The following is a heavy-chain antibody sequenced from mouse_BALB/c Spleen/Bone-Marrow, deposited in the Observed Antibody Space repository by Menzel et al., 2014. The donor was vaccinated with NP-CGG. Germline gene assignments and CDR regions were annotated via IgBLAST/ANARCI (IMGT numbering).Heavy chain of an antibody. D-gene: IGHD2-3*01. CDR1: GYTFTEYT. CDR3: ARGWLLRHYFDY. J-gene: IGHJ2*01. Sequence: EVQLQQSGPELVKPGASVKTSCKTSGYTFTEYTMHWVKQSHVKSLEWIGGINPNNGGTSYNQKFKDKATWTVDKSSSTAYMELRSLTSEDSAVYYCARGWLLRHYFDYWGQGTTLTVSS. V-gene: IGHV1-18*01. CDR2: INPNNGGT.